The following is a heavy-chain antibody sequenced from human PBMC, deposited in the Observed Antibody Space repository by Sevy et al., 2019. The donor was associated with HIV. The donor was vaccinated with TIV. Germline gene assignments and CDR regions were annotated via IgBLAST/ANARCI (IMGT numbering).Heavy chain of an antibody. CDR1: GYTFTHYR. D-gene: IGHD4-17*01. J-gene: IGHJ4*02. Sequence: ASVKVSCRTSGYTFTHYRLNWVRQAPGQGLEWMGWITTYNGYTYYAQQLQGRATITRDTSTTTTYMELRSLTSDDTAIYFCARGDYAWDYWGQGTLVTVSS. CDR3: ARGDYAWDY. V-gene: IGHV1-18*01. CDR2: ITTYNGYT.